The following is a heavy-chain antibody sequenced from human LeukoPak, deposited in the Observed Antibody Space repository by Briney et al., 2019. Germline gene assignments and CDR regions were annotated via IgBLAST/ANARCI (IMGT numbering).Heavy chain of an antibody. D-gene: IGHD5-18*01. CDR3: ARVGGPGYTYYFDY. J-gene: IGHJ4*02. V-gene: IGHV3-21*01. Sequence: GGSLRLSCAASGFTFSSYSMNWVRQAPGKGLEWVSSISSSSSYIYYADSVKGRFTISRDNARNSLYLQMNSLRAEDTAVYYCARVGGPGYTYYFDYWGQGTLVTVSS. CDR1: GFTFSSYS. CDR2: ISSSSSYI.